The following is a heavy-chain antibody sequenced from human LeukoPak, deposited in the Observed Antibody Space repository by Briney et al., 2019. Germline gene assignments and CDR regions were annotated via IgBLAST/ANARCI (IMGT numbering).Heavy chain of an antibody. CDR1: RGSITIYY. CDR2: MYYSATT. CDR3: ARLPMAVTPHVDY. D-gene: IGHD2-21*02. Sequence: SETLSLTCTVSRGSITIYYRSWIRHSPGKGLGWIGLMYYSATTTYQPSLKIRVTISLGMSNNQFSLKLSSVTAADTAVYYCARLPMAVTPHVDYWGQGTLVTVSS. J-gene: IGHJ4*02. V-gene: IGHV4-59*01.